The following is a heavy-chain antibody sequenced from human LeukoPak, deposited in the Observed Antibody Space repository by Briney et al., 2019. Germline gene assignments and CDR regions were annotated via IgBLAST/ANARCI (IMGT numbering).Heavy chain of an antibody. CDR3: ARDYGGSSPFDY. D-gene: IGHD4-23*01. CDR1: GFIFSNSW. V-gene: IGHV3-7*03. CDR2: INQDGSER. Sequence: GGSLRLSCAASGFIFSNSWMSWVRQAPGKGLEWVADINQDGSERNYRDSVEGRFTISRDNAKNSLYLQMNSLRAEDTAVYYCARDYGGSSPFDYWGQGTLVTVSS. J-gene: IGHJ4*02.